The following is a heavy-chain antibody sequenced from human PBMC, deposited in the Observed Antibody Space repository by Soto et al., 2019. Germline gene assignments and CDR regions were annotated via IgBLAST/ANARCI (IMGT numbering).Heavy chain of an antibody. Sequence: GGSLILSCASSWFTFTHHGIHWVRQAPGKGLEWLTVILYDGSKKYYADSAKGRFTISRDNSMNTVYSQMNRLRAEDTAVYHCVREGSGKCLDFWGNGTGFNAYS. V-gene: IGHV3-33*01. D-gene: IGHD1-26*01. CDR2: ILYDGSKK. CDR3: VREGSGKCLDF. J-gene: IGHJ6*04. CDR1: WFTFTHHG.